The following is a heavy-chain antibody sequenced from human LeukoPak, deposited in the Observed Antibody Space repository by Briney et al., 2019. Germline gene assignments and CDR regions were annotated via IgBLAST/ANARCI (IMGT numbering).Heavy chain of an antibody. CDR1: GGSISGHY. Sequence: SETLSLTCTVSGGSISGHYWSWIRQPPGKGLEWIGYIYYSGSTNYNPSLKSRVTISVDTSKNQFSLKLSSVTAADTAVYYCARARSGGWLEDYWGQGTLVTVSS. J-gene: IGHJ4*02. CDR2: IYYSGST. CDR3: ARARSGGWLEDY. D-gene: IGHD5-24*01. V-gene: IGHV4-59*11.